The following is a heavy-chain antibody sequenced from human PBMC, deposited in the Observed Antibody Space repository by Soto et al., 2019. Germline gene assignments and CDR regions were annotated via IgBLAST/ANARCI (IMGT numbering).Heavy chain of an antibody. J-gene: IGHJ6*02. CDR1: CGSINSISSY. D-gene: IGHD3-22*01. CDR2: IYYSGST. CDR3: ARRLYYDSSGFEGGGMDV. V-gene: IGHV4-39*01. Sequence: SETLSLTCTVTCGSINSISSYWGWNRQPPGKGLEWIGSIYYSGSTYYNPSLKSRVTISVDTSKNQFSLKLSSVTAADTAVYYCARRLYYDSSGFEGGGMDVWGQGTTVT.